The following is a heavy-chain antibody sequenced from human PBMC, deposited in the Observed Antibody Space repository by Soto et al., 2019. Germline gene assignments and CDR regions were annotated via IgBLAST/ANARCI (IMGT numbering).Heavy chain of an antibody. CDR3: ARQSYYDSRAYYPYYFDY. CDR2: IYYSGST. V-gene: IGHV4-39*01. Sequence: SETLSLTCTVSGVSISSSSYYWGWIRQPPGKGLEWIGSIYYSGSTYYNPSLKSRVTISVDTSKNQFSLQLGSVPAADTAVYYCARQSYYDSRAYYPYYFDYWGQGTLVTVSS. D-gene: IGHD3-22*01. CDR1: GVSISSSSYY. J-gene: IGHJ4*02.